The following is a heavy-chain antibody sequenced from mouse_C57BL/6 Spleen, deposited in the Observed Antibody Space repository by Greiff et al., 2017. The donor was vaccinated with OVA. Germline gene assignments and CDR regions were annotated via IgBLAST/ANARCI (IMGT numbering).Heavy chain of an antibody. CDR1: GFTFSSYG. V-gene: IGHV5-6*01. CDR2: ISSGGSYT. Sequence: EVHLVESGGDLVKPGGSLKLSCAASGFTFSSYGMSWVRQTPDKRLEWVATISSGGSYTYYPDSVKGRFTISRDNAKNTLYLQMSSLKSEDTAMDYCAGGEVYFDYWGQGTTLTVSS. J-gene: IGHJ2*01. CDR3: AGGEVYFDY.